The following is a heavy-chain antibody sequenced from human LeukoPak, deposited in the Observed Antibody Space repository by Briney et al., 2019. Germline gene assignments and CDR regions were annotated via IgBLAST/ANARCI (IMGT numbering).Heavy chain of an antibody. J-gene: IGHJ5*02. CDR1: GGSISSYY. Sequence: SETLSLTCTVSGGSISSYYWSWMRQPPGKGLEWIGYIYTSGSTNYNLSLKSRVTISVDTSKNQFSLKLRCVTAAHTAQFYCAGWVVVGATVGFDPWGQGTLVTASS. CDR2: IYTSGST. V-gene: IGHV4-4*09. CDR3: AGWVVVGATVGFDP. D-gene: IGHD1-26*01.